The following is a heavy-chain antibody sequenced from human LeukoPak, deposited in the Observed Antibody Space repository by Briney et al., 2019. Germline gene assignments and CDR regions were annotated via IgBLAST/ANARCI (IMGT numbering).Heavy chain of an antibody. Sequence: SETLSLTCAVYGGSFSGYYWSWIRQPPGKGLEWIGEINHSGSTNYNPSLKSRVTISVDTSKNQFSLKLSSVTAADTAVYYCARGRVRGVMFYWGQGTLVTVSS. V-gene: IGHV4-34*01. J-gene: IGHJ4*02. CDR1: GGSFSGYY. CDR3: ARGRVRGVMFY. CDR2: INHSGST. D-gene: IGHD3-10*01.